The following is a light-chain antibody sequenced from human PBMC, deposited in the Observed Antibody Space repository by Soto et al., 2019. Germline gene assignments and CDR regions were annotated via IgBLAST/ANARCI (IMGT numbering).Light chain of an antibody. Sequence: QSVLTQAPSASGTPGQRVTISCSGSSSNIGSNTVSWYQQVPGTAPKLLIYSNDQRPSGVPDRFSGSKSGTSASRAIGGLQSEDEADYNCAAWDGSLNGWVFGGGTKLTVL. CDR3: AAWDGSLNGWV. CDR1: SSNIGSNT. CDR2: SND. J-gene: IGLJ2*01. V-gene: IGLV1-44*01.